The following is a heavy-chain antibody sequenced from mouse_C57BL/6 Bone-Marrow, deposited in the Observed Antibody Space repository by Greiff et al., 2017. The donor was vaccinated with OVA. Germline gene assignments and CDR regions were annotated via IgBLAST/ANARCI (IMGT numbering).Heavy chain of an antibody. CDR1: GYTFTSYW. D-gene: IGHD2-3*01. CDR2: IHPNSGST. Sequence: VQLKQPGAELVKPGASVKLSFKASGYTFTSYWMHWVKQRPGQGLEWIGMIHPNSGSTNYNEKFKSKATLTVDKSSSTAYMQLSSLTSEDSAVYYCASYDGYYRWFAYWRQGTLVTVSA. V-gene: IGHV1-64*01. J-gene: IGHJ3*01. CDR3: ASYDGYYRWFAY.